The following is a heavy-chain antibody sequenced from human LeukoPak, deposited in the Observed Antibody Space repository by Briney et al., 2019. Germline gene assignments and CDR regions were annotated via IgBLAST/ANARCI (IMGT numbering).Heavy chain of an antibody. CDR1: GGSISSSSYY. CDR2: IYYSGST. J-gene: IGHJ6*02. V-gene: IGHV4-39*07. D-gene: IGHD4/OR15-4a*01. CDR3: ARTAGANYYYYGLDV. Sequence: SETLSLTCTVSGGSISSSSYYWGWIRQPPGTGLEWIGSIYYSGSTYYNPSLKSRVTISVDTSKNQFSLKLNSVTAADTAVYYCARTAGANYYYYGLDVWGQGTTVTVSS.